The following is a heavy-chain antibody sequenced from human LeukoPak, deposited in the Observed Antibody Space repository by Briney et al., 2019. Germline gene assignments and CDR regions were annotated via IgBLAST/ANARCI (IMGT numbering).Heavy chain of an antibody. CDR2: ISGSGGST. CDR3: AKYRGNSYYDAFDM. Sequence: GGSLRLSCAVSGFTFSSYAMSWVRQAPGKGLEWVSGISGSGGSTYYADSVKGRFTISRDNSKNTLYLQMNSLRAEDTAVYSCAKYRGNSYYDAFDMWGQGTMVTVSS. D-gene: IGHD3-10*01. CDR1: GFTFSSYA. V-gene: IGHV3-23*01. J-gene: IGHJ3*02.